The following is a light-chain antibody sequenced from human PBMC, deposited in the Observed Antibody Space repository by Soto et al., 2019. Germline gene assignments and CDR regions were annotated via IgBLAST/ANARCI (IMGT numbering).Light chain of an antibody. Sequence: EIVMTHSPATLSVSPGERATLSCRASQSVSTNLAWYQQKPGQAPRLLIYGASTRATGIPARFSGSGSGTEFTLTISSLEPEDFAVYYCQQRSNWPPFTFGPGTKVDIK. J-gene: IGKJ3*01. CDR2: GAS. CDR1: QSVSTN. V-gene: IGKV3-15*01. CDR3: QQRSNWPPFT.